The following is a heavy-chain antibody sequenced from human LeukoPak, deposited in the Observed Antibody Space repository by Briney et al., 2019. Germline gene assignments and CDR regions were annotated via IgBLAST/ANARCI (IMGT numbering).Heavy chain of an antibody. J-gene: IGHJ6*03. Sequence: AASVKVSCKASGYTFTSYAMHWVRQAPGERLEWIGGIIPIFGTANYEQKFQGRVTITADKSTSTAYMELSSLRSEDTAVYYCARAVSIRYYYYYYMDVWGKGTTVTVSS. V-gene: IGHV1-69*06. CDR3: ARAVSIRYYYYYYMDV. D-gene: IGHD2-21*01. CDR1: GYTFTSYA. CDR2: IIPIFGTA.